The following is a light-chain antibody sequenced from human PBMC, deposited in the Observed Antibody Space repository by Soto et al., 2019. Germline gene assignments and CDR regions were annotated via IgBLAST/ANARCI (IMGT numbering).Light chain of an antibody. CDR1: SSGVGSYNL. J-gene: IGLJ1*01. Sequence: QSALTQPASVSGSPGQSITISCTGTSSGVGSYNLVSWYQQHPGKAPKLMIYEGSKRPSGVSNRFSGSKSGNMASLTISGLQAEDEADYYCCSYAGSNTFGIGTGAKLTVL. CDR3: CSYAGSNTFG. CDR2: EGS. V-gene: IGLV2-23*03.